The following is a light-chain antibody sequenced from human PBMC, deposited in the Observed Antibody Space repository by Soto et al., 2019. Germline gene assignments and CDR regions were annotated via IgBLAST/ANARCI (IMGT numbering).Light chain of an antibody. CDR2: DVS. CDR1: SSDVGGYNH. J-gene: IGLJ3*02. V-gene: IGLV2-11*01. CDR3: CSYTARFTLL. Sequence: QFVLTQPRSVSGSPGQSVTISCTGTSSDVGGYNHVSWYQHHPGKAPKLMIYDVSQRPSGVPDRFSGSKSGTTASLTISGLQAEDEADYYCCSYTARFTLLFGGGTKLTVL.